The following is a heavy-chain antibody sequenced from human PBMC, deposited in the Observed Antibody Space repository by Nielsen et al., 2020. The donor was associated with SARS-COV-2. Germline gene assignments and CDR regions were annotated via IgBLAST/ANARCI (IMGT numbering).Heavy chain of an antibody. CDR1: GYTFTSND. D-gene: IGHD1-7*01. V-gene: IGHV1-18*04. CDR3: TREGFSGGNYPFY. Sequence: ASVKVSCKASGYTFTSNDITWVRQAPGQGLEWMGWINPYNGYTNYAQKLQDRVTMTTDTSSGTVYMELRSLTPDDTAVYFCTREGFSGGNYPFYWGQGTLVTVSS. CDR2: INPYNGYT. J-gene: IGHJ4*02.